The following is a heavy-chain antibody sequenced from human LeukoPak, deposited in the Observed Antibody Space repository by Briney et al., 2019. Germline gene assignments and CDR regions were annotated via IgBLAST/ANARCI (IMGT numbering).Heavy chain of an antibody. J-gene: IGHJ2*01. Sequence: SETLSLTCTVSGGSISSYYWSWIRQPPGKGLEWIGYIYYSGSTNYSPSLKSRVTISVDTSKNQFSLRLSSVTAADAAVYYCARRSESNWYFDLWGRGTLVTVSS. CDR1: GGSISSYY. V-gene: IGHV4-59*08. CDR3: ARRSESNWYFDL. D-gene: IGHD3-10*01. CDR2: IYYSGST.